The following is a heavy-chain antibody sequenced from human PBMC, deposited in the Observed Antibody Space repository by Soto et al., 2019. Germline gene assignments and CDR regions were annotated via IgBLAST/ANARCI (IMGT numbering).Heavy chain of an antibody. CDR3: ATGVIWIGYFTVDS. D-gene: IGHD3-3*01. CDR2: FIPVYRTL. V-gene: IGHV1-69*13. Sequence: SVKVSCKASGCSFGNSAINWVRQTPGQGLEWLGGFIPVYRTLNYAQKFQGRVTITADESTGTAYMTLSSLASDDTAVYYCATGVIWIGYFTVDSWGQGTRVTVSS. CDR1: GCSFGNSA. J-gene: IGHJ4*02.